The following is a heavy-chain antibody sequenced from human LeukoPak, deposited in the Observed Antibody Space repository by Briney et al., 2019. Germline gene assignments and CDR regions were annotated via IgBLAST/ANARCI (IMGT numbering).Heavy chain of an antibody. CDR1: GYTFTSYA. V-gene: IGHV1-3*01. Sequence: ASVKVSCKASGYTFTSYAMHWVRQAPGQRLEWMGWINAGNGNTKYSQKFQGRVTITRDTSASTAYVELSSLRSEDTAVYYCVPQQLGLYNWFDPWGQGTLVTVSS. D-gene: IGHD6-13*01. CDR3: VPQQLGLYNWFDP. CDR2: INAGNGNT. J-gene: IGHJ5*02.